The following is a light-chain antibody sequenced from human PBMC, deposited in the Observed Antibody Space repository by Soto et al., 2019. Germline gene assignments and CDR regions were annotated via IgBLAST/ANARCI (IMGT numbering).Light chain of an antibody. CDR1: QSVSRY. CDR3: QQYNSWPLT. Sequence: DIVMTQSPATLSVSPGERATLSCRASQSVSRYLAWYQQKPGQAPRLLMYDASTRAASIPVRFSGSGSGTEFTLTISSLQSEDFGVYYCQQYNSWPLTFGGGTKVDIK. V-gene: IGKV3-15*01. J-gene: IGKJ4*01. CDR2: DAS.